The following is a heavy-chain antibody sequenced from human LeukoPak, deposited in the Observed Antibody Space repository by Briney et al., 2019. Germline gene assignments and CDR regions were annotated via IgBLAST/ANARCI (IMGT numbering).Heavy chain of an antibody. D-gene: IGHD6-19*01. CDR1: VYTFTTYD. Sequence: ASVNVSCKASVYTFTTYDINWVRQATGQGLEWMGWMNPNSGHTGHEQKSQGRVNRTRNTSITTAYMELSSLRSEDTAVYYCARGKGSGHKENWFDPWGQGTLVTVSS. J-gene: IGHJ5*02. V-gene: IGHV1-8*01. CDR2: MNPNSGHT. CDR3: ARGKGSGHKENWFDP.